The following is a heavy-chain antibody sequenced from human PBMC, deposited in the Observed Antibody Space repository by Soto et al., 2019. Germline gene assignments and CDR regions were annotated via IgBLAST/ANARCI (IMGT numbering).Heavy chain of an antibody. CDR3: ARHVPAAGYYYGMDV. CDR1: GGTFSSYA. V-gene: IGHV1-69*12. D-gene: IGHD2-2*01. Sequence: QVQLVQSGAEVKKPGSSVKVSCKASGGTFSSYAVSWVRQAPGQGLVWMGGIIPIFGTADYAQKFQGRVTITADESTSTAYMELSSLRSEDTAVYYCARHVPAAGYYYGMDVWGQGTTVTVSS. J-gene: IGHJ6*02. CDR2: IIPIFGTA.